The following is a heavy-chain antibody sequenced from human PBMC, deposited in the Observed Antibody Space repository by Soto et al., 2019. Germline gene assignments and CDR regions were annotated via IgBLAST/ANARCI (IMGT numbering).Heavy chain of an antibody. Sequence: SVTRSLPCTVSGGSISSGGSYWSWICQHPGQGLERIGYIYYRGSTYYNPSLKSRVIISVDTFKNQFSLQLSSVTAAATAVHYCARAPLVWYQWCTRCPVGYVDDWGQGTRVTV. CDR3: ARAPLVWYQWCTRCPVGYVDD. D-gene: IGHD2-8*01. CDR1: GGSISSGGSY. J-gene: IGHJ4*02. CDR2: IYYRGST. V-gene: IGHV4-31*03.